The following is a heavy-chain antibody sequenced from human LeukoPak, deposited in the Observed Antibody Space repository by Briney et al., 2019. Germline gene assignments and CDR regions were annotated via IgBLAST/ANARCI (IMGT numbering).Heavy chain of an antibody. J-gene: IGHJ4*02. Sequence: ASVKVSCKXSGYTFTSYDINWVRQAPGQGLEWMGWMNPNSGNTGYAQTCQGRVTSTADESTSTAYMELSSLRSEDTAVYYCASGALSELGELSSTPFDYWGQGTLVTVSS. D-gene: IGHD3-16*02. CDR3: ASGALSELGELSSTPFDY. V-gene: IGHV1-8*01. CDR2: MNPNSGNT. CDR1: GYTFTSYD.